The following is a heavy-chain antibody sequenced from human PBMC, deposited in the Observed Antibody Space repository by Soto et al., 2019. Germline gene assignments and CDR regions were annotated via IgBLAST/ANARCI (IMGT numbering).Heavy chain of an antibody. V-gene: IGHV1-18*01. Sequence: ASVKVSCKASGYTFTSYGISWVRQAPGQGLEWMGWISAYNGNTNYAQKLQGRVTMTTDTSTSTAYMVLRSLRSDDTAVYYCAIDVPGIPVAGTVRGQAPLVTVSS. CDR2: ISAYNGNT. CDR1: GYTFTSYG. D-gene: IGHD6-13*01. J-gene: IGHJ4*02. CDR3: AIDVPGIPVAGTV.